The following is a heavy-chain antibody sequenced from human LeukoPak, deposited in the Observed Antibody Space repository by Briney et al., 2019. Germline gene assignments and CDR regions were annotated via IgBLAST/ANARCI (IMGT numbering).Heavy chain of an antibody. D-gene: IGHD6-19*01. CDR3: ARETVAGTFDY. CDR2: ISSTADIV. V-gene: IGHV3-11*01. J-gene: IGHJ4*02. CDR1: GFTFSEYY. Sequence: GGSLRLSCAASGFTFSEYYMSWIRQAPGKGLEWVSDISSTADIVSYADFVLGRFTISRDNGDDSLCLQLNNLRAEDTAVYYCARETVAGTFDYWSQGTLVTVSS.